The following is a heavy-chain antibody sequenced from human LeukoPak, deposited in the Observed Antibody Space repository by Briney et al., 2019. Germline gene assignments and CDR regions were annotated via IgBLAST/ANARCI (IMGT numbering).Heavy chain of an antibody. V-gene: IGHV1-2*06. D-gene: IGHD2-2*02. Sequence: ASVKVSCKASGYTSTGYYMHWVRQAPGQGLEWMGRINPNSGGTNYAQKFQGRVTMTRDTSISTAYMELSRLRSDDTAVYYCARDLDCSSTSCYIRGYYYYYYGMDVWGQGTTVTVSS. J-gene: IGHJ6*02. CDR3: ARDLDCSSTSCYIRGYYYYYYGMDV. CDR2: INPNSGGT. CDR1: GYTSTGYY.